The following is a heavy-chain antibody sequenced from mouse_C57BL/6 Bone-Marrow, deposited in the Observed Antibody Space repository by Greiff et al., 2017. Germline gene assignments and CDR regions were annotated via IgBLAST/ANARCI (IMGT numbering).Heavy chain of an antibody. CDR2: IYPRSGNT. J-gene: IGHJ3*01. Sequence: VQLQESGAELARPGASVKLSCKASGYTFTSSGISWVKQRTGQGLEWIGEIYPRSGNTYYNAKFKGKATLTADKSSSTAYMELRSLTSEDSAVYFCARFAYSGPYWGQGTLVTVSA. CDR1: GYTFTSSG. V-gene: IGHV1-81*01. D-gene: IGHD2-12*01. CDR3: ARFAYSGPY.